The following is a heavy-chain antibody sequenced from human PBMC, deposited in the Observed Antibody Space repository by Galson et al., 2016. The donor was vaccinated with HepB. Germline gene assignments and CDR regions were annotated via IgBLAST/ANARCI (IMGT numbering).Heavy chain of an antibody. V-gene: IGHV3-23*01. J-gene: IGHJ5*02. D-gene: IGHD3-22*01. Sequence: SLRLSCAASGFTFSSYAMSWVRQAPGKGLEWVSAISGSGGTTYYADSVKGRFTIPRDNSRNTLFLQLNSLRAEDTAVYYCAIRLDYYGSRGSWGQGTLVTVSS. CDR1: GFTFSSYA. CDR3: AIRLDYYGSRGS. CDR2: ISGSGGTT.